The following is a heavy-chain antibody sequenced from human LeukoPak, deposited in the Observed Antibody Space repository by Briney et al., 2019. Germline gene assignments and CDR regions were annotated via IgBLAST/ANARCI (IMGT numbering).Heavy chain of an antibody. J-gene: IGHJ4*02. Sequence: SETLSLTCAVYGGSFSGYYWSWIRQPPGKGLEWIGEINHSGSTNYNPSLKSRVTISVDTSKNQFSLKLSSVTAADTAVYYCARGRSSWRIRIDYWGQGTLVTVSS. V-gene: IGHV4-34*01. D-gene: IGHD2-2*01. CDR3: ARGRSSWRIRIDY. CDR1: GGSFSGYY. CDR2: INHSGST.